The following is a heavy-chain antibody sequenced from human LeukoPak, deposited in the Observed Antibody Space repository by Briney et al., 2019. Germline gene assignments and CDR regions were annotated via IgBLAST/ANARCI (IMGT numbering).Heavy chain of an antibody. CDR3: ARRVVVPDELKPSYYYYYMDV. CDR2: IYPGDSDT. V-gene: IGHV5-51*01. CDR1: GYSFTSYW. D-gene: IGHD2-2*01. Sequence: GESLKISCKGSGYSFTSYWIGWVRQMPGKGLEWMGIIYPGDSDTRCSPSFQGQVTISADKSISTAYLQWSSLKASDTAMYYCARRVVVPDELKPSYYYYYMDVWGKGTTVTVSS. J-gene: IGHJ6*03.